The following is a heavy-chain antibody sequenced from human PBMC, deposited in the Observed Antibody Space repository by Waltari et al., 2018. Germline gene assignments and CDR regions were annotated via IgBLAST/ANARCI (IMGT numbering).Heavy chain of an antibody. CDR1: GGSISSHY. Sequence: QVQLQESGPGLVKPSETLSLTCTVSGGSISSHYWSWIRQPPGKGLEWIGYIYYSGSTNYNPSLKSRVTISVDTSKNQFSLKLSSVIAADTAVYYCARDKDSVAALWGQGTLVTVSS. J-gene: IGHJ4*02. D-gene: IGHD2-15*01. CDR3: ARDKDSVAAL. CDR2: IYYSGST. V-gene: IGHV4-59*11.